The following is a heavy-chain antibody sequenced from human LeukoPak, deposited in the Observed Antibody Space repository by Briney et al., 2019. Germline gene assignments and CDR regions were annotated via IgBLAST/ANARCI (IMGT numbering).Heavy chain of an antibody. CDR2: FDPEDGET. D-gene: IGHD3-10*01. V-gene: IGHV1-24*01. J-gene: IGHJ5*02. CDR1: GFTLTDLS. Sequence: GASVTVSCKVSGFTLTDLSMHWVRQAPGKGLEWMGGFDPEDGETVYAQKFQGRVTMTEDTSTDTAYVELSSLRSEDTAVYYCATAYHYGSGSYVAWGQGTLVTVSS. CDR3: ATAYHYGSGSYVA.